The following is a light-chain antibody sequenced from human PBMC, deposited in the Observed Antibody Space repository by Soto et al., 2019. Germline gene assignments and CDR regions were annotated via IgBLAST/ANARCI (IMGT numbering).Light chain of an antibody. CDR3: QVWDISSDTYL. CDR1: NIESKS. CDR2: DDG. Sequence: SYELTQPPSVSVAPGQTARITCGGNNIESKSVHWYQQRPGQAPVLVLYDDGNRPSGIPERLSGSNSGSTATLTISSVEASDEADYFCQVWDISSDTYLFGHGTKVTVL. J-gene: IGLJ1*01. V-gene: IGLV3-21*02.